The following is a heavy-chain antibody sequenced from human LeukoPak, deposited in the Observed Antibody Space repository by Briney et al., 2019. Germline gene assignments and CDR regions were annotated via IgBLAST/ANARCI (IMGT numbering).Heavy chain of an antibody. CDR3: AKGRVYDSSGYHT. Sequence: GGSLRLSCAVSGFTVSSYWMHWVRQAPGKGLAWVSRINTDGTNTVYADSVKGRFTISRDNSKNTLYLQMNSLRAEDTAVYYCAKGRVYDSSGYHTWGQGTLVTVSS. J-gene: IGHJ4*02. D-gene: IGHD3-22*01. V-gene: IGHV3-74*01. CDR1: GFTVSSYW. CDR2: INTDGTNT.